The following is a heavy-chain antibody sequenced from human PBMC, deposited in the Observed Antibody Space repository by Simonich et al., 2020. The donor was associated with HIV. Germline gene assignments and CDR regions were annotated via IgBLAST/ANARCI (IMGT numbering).Heavy chain of an antibody. V-gene: IGHV4-34*01. CDR1: GGSFSGYY. CDR3: ARLTAGGLGEYFQH. Sequence: QVQLQQWGAGLLKPSETLSLTCAVYGGSFSGYYWSWIRQPPGKGLGWIGEINHSGSTNNNPSLKSRVTISVDTSKNQFSLKLSSVTAADTAVYYCARLTAGGLGEYFQHWGQGTLVTVSS. J-gene: IGHJ1*01. D-gene: IGHD6-13*01. CDR2: INHSGST.